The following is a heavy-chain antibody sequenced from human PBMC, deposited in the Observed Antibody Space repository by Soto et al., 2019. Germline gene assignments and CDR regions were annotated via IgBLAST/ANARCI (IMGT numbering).Heavy chain of an antibody. D-gene: IGHD2-15*01. V-gene: IGHV1-8*01. CDR1: GYTFTSYD. CDR2: MNPNSGEA. Sequence: QVQLVQSGAEVKKPGASVKVSCKASGYTFTSYDINWVRQAAGQGLEWIGWMNPNSGEAVYAQKFQGRVTMAGNTSISTAYMELSSLRSDDTAVYFCARGLVVVSATYWYFDLWGRGTLVTVSS. CDR3: ARGLVVVSATYWYFDL. J-gene: IGHJ2*01.